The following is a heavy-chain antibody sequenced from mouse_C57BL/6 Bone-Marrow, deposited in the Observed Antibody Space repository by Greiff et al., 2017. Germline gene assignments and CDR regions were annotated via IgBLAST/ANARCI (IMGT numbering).Heavy chain of an antibody. Sequence: VQLQQSGAELVRPGASVKLSCTASGFNIKDYYMHWVKQRPEQGLVWIGRFDPEDGDTEYAPQIQGKATMTVDTSSNTAYLQLSSLTSEDTAVYYCTTLSSFDYWGQGTTLTVSS. V-gene: IGHV14-1*01. J-gene: IGHJ2*01. CDR2: FDPEDGDT. D-gene: IGHD1-1*01. CDR1: GFNIKDYY. CDR3: TTLSSFDY.